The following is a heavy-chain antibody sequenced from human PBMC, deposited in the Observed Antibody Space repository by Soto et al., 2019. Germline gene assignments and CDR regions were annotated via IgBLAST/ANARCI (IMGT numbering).Heavy chain of an antibody. CDR1: GGSISTTNYY. J-gene: IGHJ4*02. V-gene: IGHV4-39*01. Sequence: SETLSLTCTVSGGSISTTNYYWGWIRQPPGKGLEWIGNAYYSGTTYYNPSLKSRVTISVDTSKNQFSLKLSSVTAADTSFFFCARSFASGSYYILFXYWGQGTLVTVSS. CDR3: ARSFASGSYYILFXY. CDR2: AYYSGTT. D-gene: IGHD3-10*01.